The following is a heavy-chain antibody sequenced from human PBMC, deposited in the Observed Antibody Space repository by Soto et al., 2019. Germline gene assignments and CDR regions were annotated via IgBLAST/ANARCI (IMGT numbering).Heavy chain of an antibody. J-gene: IGHJ4*02. Sequence: EVQLLESGGGLVQPGGSLRLSCVASGFTFSTYTMSWVSQAPGKGLEWVSVISGSGGRPSYADSVQGRFSISRDNPKKTLYLQMNGLRGEDTARYYCAKARCITTDCYVPDYWGQGTLVTVSS. CDR3: AKARCITTDCYVPDY. CDR2: ISGSGGRP. V-gene: IGHV3-23*01. CDR1: GFTFSTYT. D-gene: IGHD3-10*01.